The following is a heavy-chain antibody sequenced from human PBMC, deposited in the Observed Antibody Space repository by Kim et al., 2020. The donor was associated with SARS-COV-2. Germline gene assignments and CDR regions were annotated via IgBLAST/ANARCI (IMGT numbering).Heavy chain of an antibody. J-gene: IGHJ5*02. D-gene: IGHD6-19*01. CDR2: ISSSSSYI. Sequence: GGSLRLSCAASGFTFSSYSMNWVRQAPGKGLEWVSSISSSSSYIYYADSVKGRFTISRDNAKNSLYLQMNSLRAEDTAVYYCASAIAVAGTYNWFDPWGQGTLVTVSS. CDR1: GFTFSSYS. CDR3: ASAIAVAGTYNWFDP. V-gene: IGHV3-21*01.